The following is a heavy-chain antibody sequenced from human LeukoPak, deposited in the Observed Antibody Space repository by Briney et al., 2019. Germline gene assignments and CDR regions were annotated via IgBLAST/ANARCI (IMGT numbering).Heavy chain of an antibody. V-gene: IGHV4-34*01. CDR3: ARGRRVDVDIVATSKYYFDY. CDR1: GFSVSSNY. J-gene: IGHJ4*02. Sequence: PGGSLRLSCAASGFSVSSNYMSWVRQPPGKGLEWIGEIYHSGSTNYNPSLKSRVTISVDTSMKQFSLKLTSLTAADTAVFYCARGRRVDVDIVATSKYYFDYWGQGTLVTVSS. CDR2: IYHSGST. D-gene: IGHD5-12*01.